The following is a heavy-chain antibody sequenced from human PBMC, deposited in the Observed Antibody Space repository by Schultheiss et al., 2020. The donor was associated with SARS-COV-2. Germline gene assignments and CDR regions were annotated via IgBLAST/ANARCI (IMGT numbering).Heavy chain of an antibody. CDR2: ISSSSSYI. D-gene: IGHD6-13*01. Sequence: GGSLRLSCAASGFTFSSYGMHWVRQAPGKGLEWVSSISSSSSYIYYADSVKGRFTISRDNAKNSLYLQMNSLRAEDTAVYYCARDPTTHTGYSSSWYHAYYYYGMDVWGQGTTVTVS. J-gene: IGHJ6*02. CDR3: ARDPTTHTGYSSSWYHAYYYYGMDV. V-gene: IGHV3-21*01. CDR1: GFTFSSYG.